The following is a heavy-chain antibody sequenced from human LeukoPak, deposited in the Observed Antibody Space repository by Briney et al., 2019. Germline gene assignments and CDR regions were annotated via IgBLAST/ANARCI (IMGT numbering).Heavy chain of an antibody. J-gene: IGHJ6*02. CDR2: LNPSGGST. CDR1: GYTVTSHY. CDR3: ASVYNYGMDV. Sequence: GASVKVSCKASGYTVTSHYMHWVRQAPGQGLEWVGILNPSGGSTSYAQKFQGRATLTRATSTSTVYMELSSLRSEDTAVYYCASVYNYGMDVWGQGTTVIVSS. V-gene: IGHV1-46*01.